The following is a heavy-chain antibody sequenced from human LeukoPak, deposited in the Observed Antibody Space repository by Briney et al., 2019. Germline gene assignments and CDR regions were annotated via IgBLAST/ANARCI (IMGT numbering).Heavy chain of an antibody. CDR1: GYTFTRYY. V-gene: IGHV1-2*02. Sequence: ASVKVSCKASGYTFTRYYMHWVRQAPGQGLEWMGWINPNSGGTNYAQKFKGRVTMTRYTSISTAYMELSRLRSDDTAVYYCARSRITMVRGVIITDAFDIWGQGTMVTVSS. CDR2: INPNSGGT. CDR3: ARSRITMVRGVIITDAFDI. D-gene: IGHD3-10*01. J-gene: IGHJ3*02.